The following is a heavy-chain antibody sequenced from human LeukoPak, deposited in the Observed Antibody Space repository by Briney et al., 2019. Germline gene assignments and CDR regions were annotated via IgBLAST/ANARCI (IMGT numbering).Heavy chain of an antibody. V-gene: IGHV4-61*02. CDR2: IYTSGST. D-gene: IGHD4/OR15-4a*01. Sequence: SETLSLTCTVSGASTSSGNYYWSWIRQPARKGLEWIERIYTSGSTTYNPTLQSRVTISADTSKNQLSLKLSSVTAADSAMYYCARESDLSNYDRTDYWGQGTLVTVSS. CDR3: ARESDLSNYDRTDY. J-gene: IGHJ4*02. CDR1: GASTSSGNYY.